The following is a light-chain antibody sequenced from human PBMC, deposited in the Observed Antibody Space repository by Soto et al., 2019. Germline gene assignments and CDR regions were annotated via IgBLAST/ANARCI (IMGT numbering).Light chain of an antibody. CDR2: EDN. V-gene: IGLV3-1*01. J-gene: IGLJ2*01. CDR1: RLGDKF. CDR3: QAGDSSVV. Sequence: SYELTQPPSVSVSPGQTASITCSGDRLGDKFACWYQQKPGQSPVLVIYEDNKRPSGIPERFSGSNSGKTATLTISGTQAMDEADYYCQAGDSSVVFGGGTKVTVL.